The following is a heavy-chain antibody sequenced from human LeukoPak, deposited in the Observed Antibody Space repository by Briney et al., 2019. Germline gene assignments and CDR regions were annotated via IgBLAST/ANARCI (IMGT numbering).Heavy chain of an antibody. J-gene: IGHJ4*02. CDR1: GGSISVYY. V-gene: IGHV4-59*05. CDR2: IYYSGST. Sequence: PSETLSLTCTVSGGSISVYYWSWIRQPPGKGLEWIGSIYYSGSTYYNPSLKSRVTISVDTSKNQFSLKLSSVTAADTAVYYCARHRSTTVTTGLDYWGQGTLVTVSS. D-gene: IGHD4-17*01. CDR3: ARHRSTTVTTGLDY.